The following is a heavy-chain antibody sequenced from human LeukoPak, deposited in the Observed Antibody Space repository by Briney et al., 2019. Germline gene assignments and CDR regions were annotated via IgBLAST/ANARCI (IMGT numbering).Heavy chain of an antibody. Sequence: RTGGSLRLSCAASGFTFTSYAMSWVRQAPGKGLEWVSAISGSGGSTYYADSVKGRFTISRDNSKNTLYLQMNSLRAEDMALYYCAKERLYGDYGSGFDYWGQGTLVTVSS. D-gene: IGHD4-17*01. J-gene: IGHJ4*02. CDR1: GFTFTSYA. V-gene: IGHV3-23*01. CDR2: ISGSGGST. CDR3: AKERLYGDYGSGFDY.